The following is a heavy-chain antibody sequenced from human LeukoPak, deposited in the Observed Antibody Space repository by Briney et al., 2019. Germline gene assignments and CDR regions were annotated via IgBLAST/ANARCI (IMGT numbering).Heavy chain of an antibody. CDR3: ARDIVVVPAANHSYYYYYGMDV. V-gene: IGHV1-2*02. CDR2: INPNSGGT. J-gene: IGHJ6*02. Sequence: ASVKVSCTASGYTFTGYYMHWVRQAPGQGLEWMGWINPNSGGTNYAQKFQGRVTMTRDTSISTAYMELSRLRSDDTAVYYCARDIVVVPAANHSYYYYYGMDVWGQGTTVTVSS. CDR1: GYTFTGYY. D-gene: IGHD2-2*01.